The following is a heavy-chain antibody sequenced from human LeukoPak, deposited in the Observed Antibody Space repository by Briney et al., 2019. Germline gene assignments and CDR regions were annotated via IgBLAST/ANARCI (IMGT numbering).Heavy chain of an antibody. CDR1: RFTVSSNY. CDR3: ARGERGSYDFDY. Sequence: GGSLRLSCAASRFTVSSNYMSWVRQAPGKGLEWVSVIYSGGSTYYADSVKGRFTISRDNSKNTLYLQMNSLRAEDTAVYYCARGERGSYDFDYWGQGTLVTVSS. CDR2: IYSGGST. D-gene: IGHD1-26*01. J-gene: IGHJ4*02. V-gene: IGHV3-53*01.